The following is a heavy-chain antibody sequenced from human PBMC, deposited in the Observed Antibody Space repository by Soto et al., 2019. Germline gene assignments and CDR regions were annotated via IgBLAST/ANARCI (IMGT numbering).Heavy chain of an antibody. CDR3: AKANSGDDDEFDY. J-gene: IGHJ4*02. CDR1: GYAFTGYY. Sequence: ASVKVSCKASGYAFTGYYMHWVRPAPGQGLEWMGWVNPKSGGKDYAQQLQGTVTMTRDTASSSAYMELSSLRSDDTAVYYCAKANSGDDDEFDYWGQGTQVTVSS. D-gene: IGHD5-12*01. CDR2: VNPKSGGK. V-gene: IGHV1-2*02.